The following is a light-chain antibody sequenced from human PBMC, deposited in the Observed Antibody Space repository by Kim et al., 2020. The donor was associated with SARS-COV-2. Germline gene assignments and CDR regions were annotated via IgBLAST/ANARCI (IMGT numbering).Light chain of an antibody. CDR3: AAWDDSLNGLYV. J-gene: IGLJ1*01. Sequence: QRGTLSCSGSSSNIGSNTVNWYQQLPGTAPKLLIYSNNQRPSGVPDRFSGSKSGTSASLAISGLQSEDEADYYCAAWDDSLNGLYVFGTGTKVTVL. V-gene: IGLV1-44*01. CDR2: SNN. CDR1: SSNIGSNT.